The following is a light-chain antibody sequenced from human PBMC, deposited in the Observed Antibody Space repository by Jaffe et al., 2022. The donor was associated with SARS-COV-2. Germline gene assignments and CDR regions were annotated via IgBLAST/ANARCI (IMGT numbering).Light chain of an antibody. J-gene: IGLJ3*02. Sequence: QSALTQPASVSGSPGQSITISCTGTSSDVGSYNLVSWYQQHPGKAPKLIIYEGSKRPSGISNRFSGSKSANTASLTISGLQAEDEADYYCCSYARSSTGVFGGGTKLTVL. CDR1: SSDVGSYNL. CDR2: EGS. CDR3: CSYARSSTGV. V-gene: IGLV2-23*01.